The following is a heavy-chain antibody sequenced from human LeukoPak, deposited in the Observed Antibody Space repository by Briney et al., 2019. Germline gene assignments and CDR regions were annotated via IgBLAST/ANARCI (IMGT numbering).Heavy chain of an antibody. Sequence: GGSLRLSCAASGFTFSSYAMHWVRQAPGKGLEWVALIWYDGSNKYYADSVQGRFIISRDNSKNTLYLQMNSLRAEDTAVYYCARVMGLNIVATFGYWGQGTLVTVSS. V-gene: IGHV3-33*08. CDR3: ARVMGLNIVATFGY. CDR2: IWYDGSNK. J-gene: IGHJ4*02. D-gene: IGHD5-12*01. CDR1: GFTFSSYA.